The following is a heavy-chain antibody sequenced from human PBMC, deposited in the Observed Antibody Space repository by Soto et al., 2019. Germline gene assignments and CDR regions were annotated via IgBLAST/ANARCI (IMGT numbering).Heavy chain of an antibody. Sequence: SETLSLTCTVSGGSISSGGYYWSWIRQHPGKGLEWIGSIYYSGSTYYNPSLKSRVTISVDTSKNQFSLKLSSVTAADTAVYYWAIHWIISPYFDYPGQGTLVTVSS. V-gene: IGHV4-39*01. CDR3: AIHWIISPYFDY. CDR2: IYYSGST. D-gene: IGHD2-2*03. CDR1: GGSISSGGYY. J-gene: IGHJ4*02.